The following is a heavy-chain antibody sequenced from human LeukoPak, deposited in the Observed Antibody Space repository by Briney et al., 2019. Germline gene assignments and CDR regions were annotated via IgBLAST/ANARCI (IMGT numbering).Heavy chain of an antibody. Sequence: SETLSLTCTVSGDSISSGSYYWSWIRQPAGRGREWIVRIYTSGSTNYNPSLKSRFTISVDTSKNQFSLKLSSVTAADTAVYYCARARGYSGYDSYYFDYWGQGTLVTVSS. V-gene: IGHV4-61*02. CDR1: GDSISSGSYY. D-gene: IGHD5-12*01. CDR2: IYTSGST. CDR3: ARARGYSGYDSYYFDY. J-gene: IGHJ4*02.